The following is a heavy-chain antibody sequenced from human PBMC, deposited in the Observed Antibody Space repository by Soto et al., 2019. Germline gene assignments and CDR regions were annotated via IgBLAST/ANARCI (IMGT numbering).Heavy chain of an antibody. CDR2: ISSSSRFI. CDR3: AREVYNSLPDY. V-gene: IGHV3-21*01. CDR1: GFTFSSYR. D-gene: IGHD3-22*01. Sequence: EVQLVESGGGLVKPGGSLRLSCAASGFTFSSYRMTWVRQAPGKGLEWVSTISSSSRFIYYADSVKGRFTISRDDAKKSLYLEMTSLRAGDTAVYYRAREVYNSLPDYWGQGTLVTVSS. J-gene: IGHJ4*02.